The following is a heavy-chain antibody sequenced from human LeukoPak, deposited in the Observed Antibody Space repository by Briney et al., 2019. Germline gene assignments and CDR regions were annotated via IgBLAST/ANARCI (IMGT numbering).Heavy chain of an antibody. Sequence: GGSLRLSCAASEFSVGSNYMTWVRQAPGKGLEWVSLIYSGGSTYYADSVKGRFTISRDNSKNTLYLQMNSLRAEDTAVYYCARAGATPPHWFDPWGQGTLVTVSS. D-gene: IGHD1-26*01. CDR1: EFSVGSNY. CDR3: ARAGATPPHWFDP. J-gene: IGHJ5*02. V-gene: IGHV3-66*01. CDR2: IYSGGST.